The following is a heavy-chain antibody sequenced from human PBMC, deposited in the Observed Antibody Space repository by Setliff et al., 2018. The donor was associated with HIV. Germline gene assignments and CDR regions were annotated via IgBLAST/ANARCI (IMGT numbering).Heavy chain of an antibody. CDR1: GASISSYC. J-gene: IGHJ4*02. D-gene: IGHD2-2*02. Sequence: SETLSLTCSVSGASISSYCWSWIRQPPGKGLEWIGYISPTGNTNYNPSLKSRVTISVDILKNQISLNVTSVTAADTATYYCAKTNIPMPRSGTRLESWGPGRLVTVSS. CDR3: AKTNIPMPRSGTRLES. V-gene: IGHV4-4*09. CDR2: ISPTGNT.